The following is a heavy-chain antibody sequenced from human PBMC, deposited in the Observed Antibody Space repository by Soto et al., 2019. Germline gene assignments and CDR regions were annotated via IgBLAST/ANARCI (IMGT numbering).Heavy chain of an antibody. Sequence: SETLSLTCTVSGGSISSGGYYWSWIRQHPGKGLEWIGYIYYSGSTYYNPSLKSRVTISVDTSKNQFSLKLSSVTAADTAVYYCARDVEQLVRYYYYGMDVWGQGTTVTVSS. V-gene: IGHV4-31*03. J-gene: IGHJ6*02. D-gene: IGHD6-13*01. CDR1: GGSISSGGYY. CDR2: IYYSGST. CDR3: ARDVEQLVRYYYYGMDV.